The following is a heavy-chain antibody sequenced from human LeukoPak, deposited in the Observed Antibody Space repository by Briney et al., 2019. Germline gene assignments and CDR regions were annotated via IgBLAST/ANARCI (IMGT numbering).Heavy chain of an antibody. CDR2: IWYDGNNK. V-gene: IGHV3-33*01. CDR3: ASLRSGPRYGMDV. D-gene: IGHD3-3*01. Sequence: GGSLRLSCAASGFTFSSYGVHWVRQAPGKGLEWVAVIWYDGNNKNYADSVKGRFTISRDNSKSTLYLQMNSLRAEDTAVYYCASLRSGPRYGMDVWGQGTTVTVSS. CDR1: GFTFSSYG. J-gene: IGHJ6*02.